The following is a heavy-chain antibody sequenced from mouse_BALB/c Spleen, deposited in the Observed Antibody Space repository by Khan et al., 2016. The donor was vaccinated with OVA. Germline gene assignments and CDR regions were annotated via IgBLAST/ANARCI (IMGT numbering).Heavy chain of an antibody. CDR1: GFTFSNFG. D-gene: IGHD2-1*01. CDR3: ARSGGNFHWYIDA. Sequence: EVELVESGGGLVQPGGSRKLSCAASGFTFSNFGMHWVRQAPKKGLEWVAYISSGSSTIYYVDTVKGRFTISSDNPKNPLFLQMTSLRSEDTAMYYCARSGGNFHWYIDAWGAGTSVTVSS. CDR2: ISSGSSTI. J-gene: IGHJ1*01. V-gene: IGHV5-17*02.